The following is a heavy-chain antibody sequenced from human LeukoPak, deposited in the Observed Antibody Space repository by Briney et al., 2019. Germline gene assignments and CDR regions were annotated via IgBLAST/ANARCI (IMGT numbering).Heavy chain of an antibody. J-gene: IGHJ3*02. Sequence: SETLSLTCIVSNGSIIMSNYYWAWIRQPPGKGLEWIGSVFYSGSTYYNPSLESRVTISADTSKNQFSLKLTSVTAADTAVFYCARQMGYYDYVWGSYRLDAFDIWGQGTVVTVSS. CDR3: ARQMGYYDYVWGSYRLDAFDI. CDR2: VFYSGST. CDR1: NGSIIMSNYY. D-gene: IGHD3-16*02. V-gene: IGHV4-39*01.